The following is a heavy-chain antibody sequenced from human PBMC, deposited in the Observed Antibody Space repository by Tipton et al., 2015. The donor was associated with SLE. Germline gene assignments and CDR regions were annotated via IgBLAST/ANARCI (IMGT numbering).Heavy chain of an antibody. Sequence: TLSLTCTVSGGSFSSDTYLWGWIRQPPGKGLEWIGDIYYTGSTYYNPSLKSRVTISVGTSKNQFSLKLSSVTAADTAVYYCAGRGDLVVVTAYLDYWGQGTLVTVSS. V-gene: IGHV4-39*07. CDR1: GGSFSSDTYL. D-gene: IGHD2-21*02. CDR3: AGRGDLVVVTAYLDY. CDR2: IYYTGST. J-gene: IGHJ4*02.